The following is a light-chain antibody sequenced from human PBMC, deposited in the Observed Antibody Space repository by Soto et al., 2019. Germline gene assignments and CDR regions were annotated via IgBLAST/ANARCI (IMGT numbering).Light chain of an antibody. Sequence: EIVMTQSPATLSVSPGERATLSCRASQSLYSDLAWYQQKPGQAPRLLIYGASTRATGIPDRFSGSGSGTEFTLTITSLQSEDFAVYYCQQYHKWPPLTFGGGTKVEIK. CDR3: QQYHKWPPLT. J-gene: IGKJ4*01. CDR2: GAS. V-gene: IGKV3-15*01. CDR1: QSLYSD.